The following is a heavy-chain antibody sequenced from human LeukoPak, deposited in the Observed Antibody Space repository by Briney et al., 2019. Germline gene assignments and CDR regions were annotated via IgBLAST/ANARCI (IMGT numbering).Heavy chain of an antibody. D-gene: IGHD3-3*01. Sequence: GGSLRLSCAASGITFSSYALHWVRQAPSKGLEWVALISYDEINKYYADSVKGRFTISRDTSKNTLYLQMNSLRAEDTAVYYCARAMGYDFFLDGFDPWGQGTLVTVSS. J-gene: IGHJ5*02. CDR2: ISYDEINK. CDR1: GITFSSYA. V-gene: IGHV3-30*01. CDR3: ARAMGYDFFLDGFDP.